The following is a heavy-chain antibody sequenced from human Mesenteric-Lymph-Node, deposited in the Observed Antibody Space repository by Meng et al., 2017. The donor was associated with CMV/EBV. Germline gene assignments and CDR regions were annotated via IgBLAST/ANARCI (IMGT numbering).Heavy chain of an antibody. V-gene: IGHV3-23*03. J-gene: IGHJ3*02. CDR2: IYSGGSST. CDR1: GFTFSSYA. CDR3: ANGYYDSSGYYYGSHHDAFDI. Sequence: GGSLRLSCAASGFTFSSYAMTWVRQAPGKGLEWVSVIYSGGSSTYYADSVKGRFTISRDNSKNTLYLQMNSLRAEDTAVYYCANGYYDSSGYYYGSHHDAFDIWGQGTMVTVSS. D-gene: IGHD3-22*01.